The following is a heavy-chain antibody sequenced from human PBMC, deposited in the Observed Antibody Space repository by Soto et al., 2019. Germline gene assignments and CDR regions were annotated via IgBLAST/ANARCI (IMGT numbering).Heavy chain of an antibody. Sequence: QLQLQESGPGLVKPSETLSLTCTVSGGSISSSSYYWGWIRQPPGKGLEWIGSIYYSGSTYYNPSRKSRVTRSVDTSKNQFSLKLSSVTAADTAVYYCASRRPNYFDYWGQGTLVTVSS. V-gene: IGHV4-39*01. CDR1: GGSISSSSYY. CDR3: ASRRPNYFDY. J-gene: IGHJ4*02. CDR2: IYYSGST.